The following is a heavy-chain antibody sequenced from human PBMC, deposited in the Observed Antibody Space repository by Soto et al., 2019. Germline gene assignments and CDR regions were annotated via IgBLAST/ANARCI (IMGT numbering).Heavy chain of an antibody. J-gene: IGHJ6*02. CDR2: ISAYNGNT. CDR3: ATLTGNTEYYYYYYGMDV. CDR1: GYTFTSYG. V-gene: IGHV1-18*01. Sequence: QVQLVQSGAEVKKPGASVKVSCKASGYTFTSYGISWVRQAPGQGLEWMGWISAYNGNTNYAQKLQGRVTITTDTSTSTAYMELRSLRSDDTAVYYCATLTGNTEYYYYYYGMDVWGQGTTVTVSS. D-gene: IGHD1-7*01.